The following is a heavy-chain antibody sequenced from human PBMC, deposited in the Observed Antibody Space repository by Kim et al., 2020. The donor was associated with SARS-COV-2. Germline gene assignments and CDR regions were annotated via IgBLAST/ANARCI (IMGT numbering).Heavy chain of an antibody. J-gene: IGHJ4*02. CDR3: ARVVRGGPFDY. D-gene: IGHD3-10*01. V-gene: IGHV1-46*01. Sequence: TSSAQKFQGRVTMTRDTSTSTVYMELSSLRSEDTAVYYCARVVRGGPFDYWGQGTLVTVSS. CDR2: T.